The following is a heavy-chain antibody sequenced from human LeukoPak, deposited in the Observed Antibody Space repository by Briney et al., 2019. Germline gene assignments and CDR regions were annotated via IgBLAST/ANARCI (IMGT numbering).Heavy chain of an antibody. CDR1: RFTFSSYE. Sequence: PGGSLRLSCAASRFTFSSYEMNWVRQAPGKGLEWVSYISSSGSTIYYADSVKGRFTISRDNAKNSLYLQMNSLRAEDTALYYCAKDYQQWLVRRFDYWGQGTLVTVSS. D-gene: IGHD6-19*01. J-gene: IGHJ4*02. CDR2: ISSSGSTI. V-gene: IGHV3-48*03. CDR3: AKDYQQWLVRRFDY.